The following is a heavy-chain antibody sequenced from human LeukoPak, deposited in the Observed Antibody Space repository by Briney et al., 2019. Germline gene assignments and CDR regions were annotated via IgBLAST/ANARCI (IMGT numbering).Heavy chain of an antibody. D-gene: IGHD2-8*01. Sequence: ASVKVSCKVSGYTLTELSMHWVRQAPGKGLEWMGGFDPEDGETIYAQKLQGRVTMTEDTSTDTAYMELSSLRSEDTAVYYCAVGKGYCTNGVCSTGYWGQGTLVTVSS. CDR1: GYTLTELS. CDR3: AVGKGYCTNGVCSTGY. CDR2: FDPEDGET. J-gene: IGHJ4*02. V-gene: IGHV1-24*01.